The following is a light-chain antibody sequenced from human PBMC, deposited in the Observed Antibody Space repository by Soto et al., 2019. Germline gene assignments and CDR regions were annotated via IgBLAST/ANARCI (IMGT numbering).Light chain of an antibody. J-gene: IGLJ2*01. V-gene: IGLV2-23*02. CDR1: SADVGSYDL. CDR2: EVD. Sequence: QSALTQPASVSGSPGQSITISCAGTSADVGSYDLVSWYQHHPGKAPKFIIYEVDKRPSGLSDRFSGSKSGNTASLTISGLQAEDEADYYCCSYAGSNTLGVFGGGTNVTVL. CDR3: CSYAGSNTLGV.